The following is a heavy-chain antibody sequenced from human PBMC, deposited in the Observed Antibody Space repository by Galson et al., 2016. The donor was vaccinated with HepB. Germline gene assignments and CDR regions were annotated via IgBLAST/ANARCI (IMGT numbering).Heavy chain of an antibody. J-gene: IGHJ4*02. D-gene: IGHD3-16*01. CDR1: GFTFSRYA. V-gene: IGHV3-30-3*01. CDR2: ISDNGSNK. CDR3: ATWGFTLGVDH. Sequence: LRLSCAASGFTFSRYAMHWVRQAPGKGLEWVAVISDNGSNKYYADSVKGRFTISRDNSEHTLYLQMNSLKTEDTAMYYCATWGFTLGVDHWGQGILVTVSS.